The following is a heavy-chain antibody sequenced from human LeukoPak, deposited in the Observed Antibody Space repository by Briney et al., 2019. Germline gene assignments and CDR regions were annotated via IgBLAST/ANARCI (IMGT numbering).Heavy chain of an antibody. CDR1: GFTFSSYG. CDR3: AREMGDSMIYYGMDV. J-gene: IGHJ6*02. Sequence: AARSLRFSCAASGFTFSSYGMHWVRQAPGKGLEWVAVIWYDGSKKYYADSAKGRFTISRDNSKNKLYLQLLSLRAADTAVDYCAREMGDSMIYYGMDVWGQGATVTVSS. CDR2: IWYDGSKK. D-gene: IGHD2-21*02. V-gene: IGHV3-33*01.